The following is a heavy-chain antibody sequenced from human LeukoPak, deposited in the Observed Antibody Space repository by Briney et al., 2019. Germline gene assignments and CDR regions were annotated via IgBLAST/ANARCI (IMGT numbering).Heavy chain of an antibody. J-gene: IGHJ4*02. CDR3: ARRGSITIFGVVISEYYFDY. CDR1: GGSFSGYY. V-gene: IGHV4-34*01. D-gene: IGHD3-3*01. Sequence: SETLSLTCAVYGGSFSGYYWSWIRQLPGKGLEWIGEINHSGSTNYNPSLKSRVTISVDTSKNQFSLKLSSVTAADTAVYYCARRGSITIFGVVISEYYFDYWGQGTLVTVSS. CDR2: INHSGST.